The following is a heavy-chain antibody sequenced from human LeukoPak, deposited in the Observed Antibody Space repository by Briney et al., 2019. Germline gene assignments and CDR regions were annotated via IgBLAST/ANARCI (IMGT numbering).Heavy chain of an antibody. D-gene: IGHD7-27*01. Sequence: SETLSLTCTVSGGSISSYYWSWIRQPPGKGLEWIGYIYYSGSTNYNPSLKSRVTISVDTSKYQFSLNLSSVTAADTAVYYCARGTGERYYYYYMDVWGKGTTVTVSS. CDR3: ARGTGERYYYYYMDV. CDR2: IYYSGST. V-gene: IGHV4-59*01. CDR1: GGSISSYY. J-gene: IGHJ6*03.